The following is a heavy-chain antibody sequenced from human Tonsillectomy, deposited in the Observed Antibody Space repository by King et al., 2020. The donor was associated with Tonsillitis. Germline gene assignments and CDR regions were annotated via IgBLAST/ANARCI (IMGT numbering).Heavy chain of an antibody. V-gene: IGHV3-23*04. CDR1: GFTFSSYA. Sequence: VQLVESGGGLVQPWGSLRLSCAASGFTFSSYAMSWVRQAPGKGLEWGSTISGSAESTYYADSVKGRFTISRENSKNTLYLQMNSLRAEDTAVYYCAKVPARIVLVIIQPWYDYWRQGTLVTVSS. CDR2: ISGSAEST. D-gene: IGHD3-22*01. CDR3: AKVPARIVLVIIQPWYDY. J-gene: IGHJ4*02.